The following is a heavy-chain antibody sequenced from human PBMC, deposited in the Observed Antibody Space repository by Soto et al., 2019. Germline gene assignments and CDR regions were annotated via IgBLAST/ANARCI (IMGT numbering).Heavy chain of an antibody. CDR3: ARDPKTSGGQHWAFNYFDS. CDR2: ISYDGTNK. CDR1: GFSFSISP. J-gene: IGHJ4*02. Sequence: GGSLRLSCAASGFSFSISPMHWVRQAPGKGPEWVALISYDGTNKFYADSVKGRSTISRDNSKSTLYLQVDSLRPEDAAVYYCARDPKTSGGQHWAFNYFDSWGQGTLVTSPQ. V-gene: IGHV3-30-3*01. D-gene: IGHD7-27*01.